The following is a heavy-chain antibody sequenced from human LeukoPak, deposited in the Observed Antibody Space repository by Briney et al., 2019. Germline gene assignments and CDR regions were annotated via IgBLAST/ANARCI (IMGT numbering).Heavy chain of an antibody. J-gene: IGHJ4*02. CDR3: ARDDYGGNSVRSC. CDR2: INPNSGGT. D-gene: IGHD4-23*01. CDR1: GYTFTFYY. V-gene: IGHV1-2*02. Sequence: ASVKVSCKTSGYTFTFYYLHWMRQAPGQGLEWMGWINPNSGGTNYAQKFQGRVTMTRDTSISTAYMDLSRLRSDDTAVYYCARDDYGGNSVRSCWGQGTLVTVSS.